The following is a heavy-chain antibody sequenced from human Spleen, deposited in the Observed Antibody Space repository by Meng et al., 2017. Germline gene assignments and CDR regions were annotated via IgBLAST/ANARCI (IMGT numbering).Heavy chain of an antibody. CDR2: IYWDDDK. J-gene: IGHJ5*02. D-gene: IGHD2-2*01. Sequence: CFLLSPGKALEWLALIYWDDDKRYSPSLKSRLTITKDTSKNQVVLTMTNMDPVDTATYYCAHSYCCITCCRTWELNWFDPWGQGTLVTVSS. CDR3: AHSYCCITCCRTWELNWFDP. V-gene: IGHV2-5*02.